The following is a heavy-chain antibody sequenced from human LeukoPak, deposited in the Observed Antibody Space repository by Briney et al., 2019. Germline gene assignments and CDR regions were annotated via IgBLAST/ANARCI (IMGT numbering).Heavy chain of an antibody. CDR1: GFTFSSYW. CDR3: AREVVAASYYYYYYYMDV. Sequence: GGSLRLSCAASGFTFSSYWMSWVRQAPGKGLEWVANIEQDGSEKYYVDSVKGRFTMSRDNAKNSVYMQMNSLRAEDTALYYCAREVVAASYYYYYYYMDVWGKGTTVTVSS. D-gene: IGHD2-15*01. CDR2: IEQDGSEK. J-gene: IGHJ6*03. V-gene: IGHV3-7*01.